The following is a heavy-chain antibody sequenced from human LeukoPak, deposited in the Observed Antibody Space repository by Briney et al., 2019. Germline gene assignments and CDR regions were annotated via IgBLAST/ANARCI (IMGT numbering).Heavy chain of an antibody. J-gene: IGHJ3*02. D-gene: IGHD4-23*01. CDR1: GYTFTSYG. V-gene: IGHV1-18*01. Sequence: ASVKVSCKASGYTFTSYGISWVRQAPGQGLEWMGWISAYNGNTNYAQKLQGRVTTTTDTSTSTAYMELRSLRSDDTAVYYCARGMTTVAQRGAFDIWGQGTMVTVSS. CDR2: ISAYNGNT. CDR3: ARGMTTVAQRGAFDI.